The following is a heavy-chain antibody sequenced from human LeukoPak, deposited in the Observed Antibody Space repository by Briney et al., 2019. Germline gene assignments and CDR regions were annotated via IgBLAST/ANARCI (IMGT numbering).Heavy chain of an antibody. V-gene: IGHV3-53*01. D-gene: IGHD2-15*01. Sequence: GGTLRLSCAASGFTVSSNYMSWVRQAPGKGLEWVSALYSGGATYYADSVKGRFTISRDNSKNTLYLQMNSLRAEDTAVYYCAQQVGYCSSGSCYFTYWGQGTLVTVSS. CDR3: AQQVGYCSSGSCYFTY. CDR1: GFTVSSNY. CDR2: LYSGGAT. J-gene: IGHJ1*01.